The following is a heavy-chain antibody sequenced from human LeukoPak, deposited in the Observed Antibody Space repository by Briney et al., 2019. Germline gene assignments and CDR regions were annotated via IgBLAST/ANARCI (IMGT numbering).Heavy chain of an antibody. V-gene: IGHV3-23*01. J-gene: IGHJ5*01. CDR1: GFTFSSYP. Sequence: GGSLRLSCAASGFTFSSYPVSWVRQAPGRGLEWVSAITSSGGTYYIASVGGRFIVSRDNSRNTLYLQMNGLTAEDTAIYYCAKEDYRDHTTGFDSWGQGTLVTVSS. CDR3: AKEDYRDHTTGFDS. D-gene: IGHD4-17*01. CDR2: ITSSGGT.